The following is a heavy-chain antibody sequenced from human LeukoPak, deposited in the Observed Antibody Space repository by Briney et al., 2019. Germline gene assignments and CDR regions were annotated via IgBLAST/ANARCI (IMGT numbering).Heavy chain of an antibody. Sequence: PGGSLRLSCAASGFTFSSYWMSWVRQAPGKGLEWVANIKQDGSEKYYVDSVKGRFTIPRDNAKNSLYLQMNSLRAEDTAVYYCARAYVRRIVVVVAAKSLDYWGQGTLVTVSS. CDR1: GFTFSSYW. CDR3: ARAYVRRIVVVVAAKSLDY. D-gene: IGHD2-15*01. J-gene: IGHJ4*02. CDR2: IKQDGSEK. V-gene: IGHV3-7*01.